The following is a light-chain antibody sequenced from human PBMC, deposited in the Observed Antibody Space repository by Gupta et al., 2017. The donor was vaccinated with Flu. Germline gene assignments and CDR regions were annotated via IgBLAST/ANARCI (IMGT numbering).Light chain of an antibody. Sequence: PSSQSASIGCKFTITCRASQSISSYLDWYQQKPGKAPKLLIYVASTLQSGVPSRFSGSGSGTAFTLTISSLQPEDFATYYCQQNYNTPQTFGQGTKVEIK. CDR2: VAS. CDR3: QQNYNTPQT. J-gene: IGKJ1*01. V-gene: IGKV1-39*01. CDR1: QSISSY.